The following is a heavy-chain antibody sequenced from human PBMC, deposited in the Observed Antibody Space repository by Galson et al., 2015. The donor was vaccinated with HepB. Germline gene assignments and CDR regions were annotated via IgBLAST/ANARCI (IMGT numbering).Heavy chain of an antibody. CDR2: ISGGSDST. CDR3: AKDRGYCSGLGCSPDTFDY. J-gene: IGHJ4*02. Sequence: SLRLSCAASGFTFTSYAMNWVRQAPGKGLEWVSGISGGSDSTYYADSVKGRFTISRDKSKNTLFLQMNSLRAEDTAIYYCAKDRGYCSGLGCSPDTFDYWGQGTLVTVSS. CDR1: GFTFTSYA. V-gene: IGHV3-23*01. D-gene: IGHD2-15*01.